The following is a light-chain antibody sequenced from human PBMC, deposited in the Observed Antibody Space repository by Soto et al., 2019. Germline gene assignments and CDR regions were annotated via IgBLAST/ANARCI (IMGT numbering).Light chain of an antibody. V-gene: IGKV3-20*01. CDR2: GAS. CDR1: QSVSGSY. J-gene: IGKJ3*01. CDR3: QQYGRSPFT. Sequence: EIVLTHSPGTLSLSPCERASLSFSASQSVSGSYVAWYQQKPGQAPRLLIYGASNRATGIPDRFSGSGSGTDFTLTITRLEPEDFAVYSCQQYGRSPFTFGPGTKVDIK.